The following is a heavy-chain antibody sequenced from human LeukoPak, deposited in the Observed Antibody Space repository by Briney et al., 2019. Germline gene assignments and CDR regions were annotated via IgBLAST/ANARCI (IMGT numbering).Heavy chain of an antibody. CDR3: ARDLDGYTGMDV. CDR1: GGSISSGGYY. Sequence: PSQTLSLTCTVSGGSISSGGYYWSWIRQHPGKGPEWIGYIYYSGSTYYNPSLKSRVTISVDTSKNQFSLKLSSVTAADTAVYYCARDLDGYTGMDVWGQGTTVTVSS. V-gene: IGHV4-31*03. J-gene: IGHJ6*02. CDR2: IYYSGST. D-gene: IGHD5-24*01.